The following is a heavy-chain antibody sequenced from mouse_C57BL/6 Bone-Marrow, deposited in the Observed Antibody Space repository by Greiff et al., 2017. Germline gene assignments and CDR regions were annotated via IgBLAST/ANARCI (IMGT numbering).Heavy chain of an antibody. V-gene: IGHV1-81*01. Sequence: QVQLQQSGAELARPGASVKLSCKASGYTFTSYGLSWVKQRTGQGLEWIGKIYPRSGNTYYNEKFKGKATLTADKSSSTAYMQLRSLTSEDSAVYDCARWGRVLGFAYWGQGTLVTVSA. J-gene: IGHJ3*01. CDR3: ARWGRVLGFAY. CDR2: IYPRSGNT. CDR1: GYTFTSYG.